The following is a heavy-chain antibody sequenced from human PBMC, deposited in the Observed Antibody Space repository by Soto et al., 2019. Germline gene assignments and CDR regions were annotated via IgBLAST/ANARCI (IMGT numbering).Heavy chain of an antibody. J-gene: IGHJ3*02. Sequence: GGSLRLSCAASGFTFRSYDMHWVRHATGRGVEWVAAIGTAGDTYYPGSVKGRFTISRENAKNSLYLQMNSLRAGDTAVYYCARGIPRDGQQLVGWDAFDIWGQGTMVTVSS. CDR3: ARGIPRDGQQLVGWDAFDI. V-gene: IGHV3-13*04. CDR2: IGTAGDT. CDR1: GFTFRSYD. D-gene: IGHD6-13*01.